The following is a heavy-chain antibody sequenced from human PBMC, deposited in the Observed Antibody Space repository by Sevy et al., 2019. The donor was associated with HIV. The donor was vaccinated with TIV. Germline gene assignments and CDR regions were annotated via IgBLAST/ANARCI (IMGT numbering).Heavy chain of an antibody. V-gene: IGHV4-59*01. J-gene: IGHJ4*02. CDR2: IYYSGST. CDR3: ARESIGAAGDVDY. Sequence: SETLSLTCSVSGDSISNYFWSWIRQPPGKGLEWIGYIYYSGSTNYNPSLKSRVTISVDTSKKQFSLKLRSVTAADTAVYYCARESIGAAGDVDYWGQGTLVTVSS. CDR1: GDSISNYF. D-gene: IGHD6-13*01.